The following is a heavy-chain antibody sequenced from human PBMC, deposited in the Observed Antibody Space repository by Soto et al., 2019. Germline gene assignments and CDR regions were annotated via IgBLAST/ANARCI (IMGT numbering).Heavy chain of an antibody. CDR1: GFTFSNYW. V-gene: IGHV3-7*03. J-gene: IGHJ6*02. D-gene: IGHD4-17*01. CDR3: AASTTVANYYYGMGV. CDR2: IKQDGSEK. Sequence: GGSLRLSCAASGFTFSNYWMIWVRQAPGKGLEWVANIKQDGSEKYYVDSVKGRFTISRDNAKNSLYLQMNSLRVEDTALYYCAASTTVANYYYGMGVWGQGTTVTVSS.